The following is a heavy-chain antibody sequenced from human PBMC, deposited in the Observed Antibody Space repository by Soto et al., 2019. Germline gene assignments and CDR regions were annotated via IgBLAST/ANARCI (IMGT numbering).Heavy chain of an antibody. CDR3: ARDHWGPGEGAGDY. Sequence: VQLVESGGGLVQPGGSLRLSCAASGFTFSSYWMHWVRQAPGKGLVWVSRINGDGSRIIYADSVKGRFSISRDNAKNTLYLQLNSLRAEDTAVYYCARDHWGPGEGAGDYWGQGTLVTVSS. D-gene: IGHD7-27*01. V-gene: IGHV3-74*01. CDR1: GFTFSSYW. J-gene: IGHJ4*02. CDR2: INGDGSRI.